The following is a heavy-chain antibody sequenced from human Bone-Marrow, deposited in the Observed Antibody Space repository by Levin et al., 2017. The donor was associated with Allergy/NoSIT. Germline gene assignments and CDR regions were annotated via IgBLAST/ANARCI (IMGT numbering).Heavy chain of an antibody. Sequence: PGGSLRLSCAASGFTVSSNYMSWVRQAPGMGLEWVSLIYNAGNTYYADSVKGRFTISRDNSKNTLDLQMNNLRDEDTAVYYCARGDFINGFGRGWHFDYWGQGALVTVSS. CDR3: ARGDFINGFGRGWHFDY. CDR1: GFTVSSNY. V-gene: IGHV3-66*01. CDR2: IYNAGNT. D-gene: IGHD6-19*01. J-gene: IGHJ4*02.